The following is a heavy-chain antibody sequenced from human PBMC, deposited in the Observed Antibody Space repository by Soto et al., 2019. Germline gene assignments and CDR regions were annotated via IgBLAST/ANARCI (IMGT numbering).Heavy chain of an antibody. V-gene: IGHV3-33*03. CDR1: GFNFSSYG. J-gene: IGHJ4*02. CDR2: IWNDGSNE. D-gene: IGHD3-16*01. CDR3: SRSPEVGVRGAY. Sequence: GGSLRLSCEASGFNFSSYGIHWVRQAPGKGLEWVAIIWNDGSNEYYADSVKGRFTISRDDAKNSVYLQIDSLRDEDTALYYCSRSPEVGVRGAYWGQGTLVTVSS.